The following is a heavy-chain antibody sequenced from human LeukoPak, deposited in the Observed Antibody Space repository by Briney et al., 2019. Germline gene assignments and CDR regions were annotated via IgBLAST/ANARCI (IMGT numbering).Heavy chain of an antibody. J-gene: IGHJ4*02. V-gene: IGHV3-33*01. CDR3: ARGRQWLFDY. D-gene: IGHD6-19*01. CDR1: GFSFSDFD. CDR2: IWSDGNTK. Sequence: GRSLRLSCAASGFSFSDFDMDWVRQAPGKGLEWVAVIWSDGNTKFYGDSVKGRFTISRDNSKNTVYLQMNSLTAEDTAVYYCARGRQWLFDYWGRGTLVTVSS.